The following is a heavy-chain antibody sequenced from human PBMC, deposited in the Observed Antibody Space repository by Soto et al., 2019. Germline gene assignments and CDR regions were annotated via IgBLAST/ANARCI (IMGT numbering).Heavy chain of an antibody. CDR1: GGSISSSSYY. V-gene: IGHV4-39*01. Sequence: SETLSLTCTVSGGSISSSSYYWGWIRQPPGKGLEWIGSIYYSGSTYYNPSLKSRVTISVDTSKNQFSLKLSSVTAADTAVYYCAILYSSSWYLDFDYWGQGTLVTVSS. J-gene: IGHJ4*02. CDR3: AILYSSSWYLDFDY. CDR2: IYYSGST. D-gene: IGHD6-13*01.